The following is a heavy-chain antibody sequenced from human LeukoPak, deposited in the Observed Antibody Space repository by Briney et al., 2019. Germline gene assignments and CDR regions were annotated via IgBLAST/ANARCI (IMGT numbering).Heavy chain of an antibody. J-gene: IGHJ3*02. CDR1: GFTFSRYW. CDR3: AGYSYGRGAFDI. D-gene: IGHD5-18*01. V-gene: IGHV3-7*05. CDR2: IKQDGSVK. Sequence: GGSLRLSCAASGFTFSRYWMSWVRQAPGKGPEWVANIKQDGSVKYYVDSVKGRFTISRDNAKNSLSLQMNSLRAEDTAVYYCAGYSYGRGAFDIWGHGTMVSVSS.